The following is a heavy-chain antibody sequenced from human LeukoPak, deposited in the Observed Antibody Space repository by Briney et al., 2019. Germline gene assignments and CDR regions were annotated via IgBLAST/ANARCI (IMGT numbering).Heavy chain of an antibody. J-gene: IGHJ5*02. D-gene: IGHD6-19*01. CDR2: INNSGKT. Sequence: PSETLSLTCTVSGTSISSTSYYWGWLRQPPGKGLEWIVSINNSGKTYYHPSLNSRVTISVDTSKNQFSLKLTSVTAADTSVYYCARSSSEAGLAWGQGTLVAVSS. V-gene: IGHV4-39*01. CDR1: GTSISSTSYY. CDR3: ARSSSEAGLA.